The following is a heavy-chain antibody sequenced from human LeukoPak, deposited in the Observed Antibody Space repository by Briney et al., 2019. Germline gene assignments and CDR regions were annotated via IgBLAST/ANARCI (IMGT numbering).Heavy chain of an antibody. Sequence: GGSLRLSCAASGFSFSNYGMNWVRQAPGKGLEWVSGITGNGATTYYADSVKGRFTISRDNSRNTVYLQMNSLRAEDTAVYYCARDLYRIVVVPHYFDYWGQGTLVTVSS. V-gene: IGHV3-23*01. D-gene: IGHD3-22*01. J-gene: IGHJ4*02. CDR3: ARDLYRIVVVPHYFDY. CDR1: GFSFSNYG. CDR2: ITGNGATT.